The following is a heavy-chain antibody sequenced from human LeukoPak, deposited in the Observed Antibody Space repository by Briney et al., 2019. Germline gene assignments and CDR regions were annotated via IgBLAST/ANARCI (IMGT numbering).Heavy chain of an antibody. V-gene: IGHV3-7*01. CDR3: TRRLDD. CDR2: IKHDESEK. D-gene: IGHD3-16*01. CDR1: GFSLNSDW. J-gene: IGHJ4*02. Sequence: TRGSLRLSCAASGFSLNSDWMDWVRQAPGKGLEWVANIKHDESEKNYLDSVKGRFTISRDNAQNSLYLQMNGLRVEDTAVYYCTRRLDDWGQGTLVTVSA.